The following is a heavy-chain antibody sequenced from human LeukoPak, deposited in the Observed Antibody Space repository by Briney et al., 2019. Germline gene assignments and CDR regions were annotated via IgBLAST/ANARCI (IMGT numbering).Heavy chain of an antibody. Sequence: SETLSLTCTVSGGSISSSSYYWGWIRQPPGKGLEWIGSIYYSGSTYYNPSLKSRVTISVDTSKNQFSLKLSSVTAADTAVYYCARDCLLLWFGESLGWFDPWGQGTLVTVSS. D-gene: IGHD3-10*01. CDR2: IYYSGST. CDR3: ARDCLLLWFGESLGWFDP. CDR1: GGSISSSSYY. V-gene: IGHV4-39*07. J-gene: IGHJ5*02.